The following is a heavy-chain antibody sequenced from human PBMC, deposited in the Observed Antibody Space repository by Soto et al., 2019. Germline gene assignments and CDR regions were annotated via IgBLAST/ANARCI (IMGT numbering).Heavy chain of an antibody. Sequence: FGPTLVNPTQTPTLTCTFSWFSLRTSGVGVGWIRQPPGKALEWLALFYWDDDKRSSPSLKSRLTITKDTSKNQVVLTMTNMDPVDTATYYCAHTPALTYYDFWSGYYTSPGFFDYWGQGTLVTVSS. D-gene: IGHD3-3*01. J-gene: IGHJ4*02. V-gene: IGHV2-5*02. CDR3: AHTPALTYYDFWSGYYTSPGFFDY. CDR2: FYWDDDK. CDR1: WFSLRTSGVG.